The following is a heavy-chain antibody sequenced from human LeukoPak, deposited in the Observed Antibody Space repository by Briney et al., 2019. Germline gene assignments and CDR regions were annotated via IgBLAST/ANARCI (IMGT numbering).Heavy chain of an antibody. D-gene: IGHD4-17*01. Sequence: GSLRLSCAASGFSFSTPGMRWVRQAPGKGLEWVAVISNDGDKQSYAASVKGRFTISRDNSKNTLYLEINSLTAEDTAVYYCLRGARDDYGDYYSWFDPWGQGTLVTVSS. CDR3: LRGARDDYGDYYSWFDP. CDR2: ISNDGDKQ. CDR1: GFSFSTPG. V-gene: IGHV3-30*03. J-gene: IGHJ5*02.